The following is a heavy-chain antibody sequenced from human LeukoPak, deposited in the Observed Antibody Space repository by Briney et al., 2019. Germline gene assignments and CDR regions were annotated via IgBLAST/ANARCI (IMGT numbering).Heavy chain of an antibody. Sequence: GGSLRLSCAASGFTFSSFWMHWVRQAPGKGLVWVSRINPDGSTTNYADSVKGRFTISRDNAKNTLYLQMNSLRAEDTAVYYCARSGLWRFDYWGQGALVTVSS. CDR3: ARSGLWRFDY. J-gene: IGHJ4*02. D-gene: IGHD2/OR15-2a*01. V-gene: IGHV3-74*01. CDR1: GFTFSSFW. CDR2: INPDGSTT.